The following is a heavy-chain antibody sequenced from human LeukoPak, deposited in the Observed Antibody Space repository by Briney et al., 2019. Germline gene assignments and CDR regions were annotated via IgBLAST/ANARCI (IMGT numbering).Heavy chain of an antibody. D-gene: IGHD3-9*01. CDR1: GFTFSSYS. CDR3: ARSYYDILTGYKEYYFDY. CDR2: ISSSSSYI. Sequence: GGSLRLSCAASGFTFSSYSMNWVRQAPGKGLGWVSSISSSSSYIYYADSVKGRFTISRDNAKNSLYLQMNSLRAEDTAVYYCARSYYDILTGYKEYYFDYWGQGTLVTVSS. V-gene: IGHV3-21*01. J-gene: IGHJ4*02.